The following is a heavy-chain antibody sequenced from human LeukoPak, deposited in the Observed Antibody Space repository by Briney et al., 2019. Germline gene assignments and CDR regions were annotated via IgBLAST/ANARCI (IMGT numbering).Heavy chain of an antibody. J-gene: IGHJ4*02. CDR1: GFTFSSYA. V-gene: IGHV3-30-3*02. Sequence: GRSLRLSCAASGFTFSSYAMHWVRQAPGKGLEWVAVISYDGSNKYYADSVKGRFTISRDNSKNTLYLQMNSLRAEDTAVYYCVKRWDAYNSDYWGQGTLVSVSS. CDR2: ISYDGSNK. CDR3: VKRWDAYNSDY. D-gene: IGHD5-24*01.